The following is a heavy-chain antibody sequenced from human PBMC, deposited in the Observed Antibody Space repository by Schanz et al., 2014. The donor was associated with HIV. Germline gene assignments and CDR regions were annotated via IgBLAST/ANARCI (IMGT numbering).Heavy chain of an antibody. CDR2: ISGGGAGT. D-gene: IGHD3-22*01. Sequence: EVQMLESGGGSVQPGGSLRLSCAASGFPFSNFAMHWVRQAPGKGLEWVSAISGGGAGTYYADSVKGRFTISRDNSKNTLYLQMTTLRTEDTAVYYCAKPEYDSSGNSQSHFDYWGQGTLVTVSS. CDR1: GFPFSNFA. J-gene: IGHJ4*02. V-gene: IGHV3-23*01. CDR3: AKPEYDSSGNSQSHFDY.